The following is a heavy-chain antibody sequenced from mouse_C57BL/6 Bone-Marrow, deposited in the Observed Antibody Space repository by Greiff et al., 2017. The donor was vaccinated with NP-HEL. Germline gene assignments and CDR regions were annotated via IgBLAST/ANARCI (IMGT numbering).Heavy chain of an antibody. CDR1: GYTFTDYY. D-gene: IGHD2-4*01. CDR2: IYPGSGNT. J-gene: IGHJ3*01. V-gene: IGHV1-76*01. Sequence: VQLQQSGAELVRPGASVKLSCKASGYTFTDYYINWVKQRPGQGLEWIARIYPGSGNTYYNEKFKGKATLTAEKSSSTAYMQLSSLTSEDSAVYCCARREGLRRRAWFAYWGQGTLVTVSA. CDR3: ARREGLRRRAWFAY.